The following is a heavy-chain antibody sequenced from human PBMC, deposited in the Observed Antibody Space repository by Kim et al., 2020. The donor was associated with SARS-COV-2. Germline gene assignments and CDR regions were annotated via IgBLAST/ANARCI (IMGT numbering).Heavy chain of an antibody. J-gene: IGHJ6*02. D-gene: IGHD3-10*01. CDR3: ARSHITMVRGVIYYYYGMDV. Sequence: GRITNSRDNSKNTLYLQMNSLRAEDTAVYYCARSHITMVRGVIYYYYGMDVWGQGTTVTVSS. V-gene: IGHV3-66*01.